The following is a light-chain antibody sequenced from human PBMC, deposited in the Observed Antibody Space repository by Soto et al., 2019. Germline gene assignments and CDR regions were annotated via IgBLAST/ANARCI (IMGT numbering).Light chain of an antibody. CDR3: QQLNYWPRIT. J-gene: IGKJ5*01. Sequence: EIVMTHSPVTLTVSPGERATLSCRASQSVGTNLAWYQQRPGQAPRLLVYGASTRASGIPPRFSGSGSGSDFTLTISSLQSEDFAVYYCQQLNYWPRITFGQGTRLEIK. CDR2: GAS. V-gene: IGKV3-15*01. CDR1: QSVGTN.